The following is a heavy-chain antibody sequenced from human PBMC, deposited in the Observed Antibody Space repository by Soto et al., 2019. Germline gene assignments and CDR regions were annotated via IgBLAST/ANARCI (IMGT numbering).Heavy chain of an antibody. CDR1: GYTFTGYF. D-gene: IGHD3-10*01. J-gene: IGHJ5*02. V-gene: IGHV1-2*02. Sequence: EASVKVSCKASGYTFTGYFMHWVRQAPGQGLAWMGWINPYSGGADYAQSFQGRVTMTRDTSISTVYMELSRLRFDDTGVYYCARVIRGAYYNSPLDTWGQGTVVTVS. CDR2: INPYSGGA. CDR3: ARVIRGAYYNSPLDT.